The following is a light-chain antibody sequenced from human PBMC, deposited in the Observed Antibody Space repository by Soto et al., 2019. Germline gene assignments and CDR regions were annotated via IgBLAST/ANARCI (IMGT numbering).Light chain of an antibody. J-gene: IGKJ1*01. CDR1: QSVSSSY. Sequence: EIVLTQSPGTLSLSPGERATLSCRASQSVSSSYFAWYQQKPGQAPRLLIYGASRRATGIPDRFSGSGSGTDFTLTISRLDPEDCAVYYCQQYCSSPRTCGQGTKVEIK. V-gene: IGKV3-20*01. CDR2: GAS. CDR3: QQYCSSPRT.